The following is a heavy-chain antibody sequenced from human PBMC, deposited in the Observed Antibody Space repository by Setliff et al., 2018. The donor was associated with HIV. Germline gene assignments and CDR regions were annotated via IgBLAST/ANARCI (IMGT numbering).Heavy chain of an antibody. J-gene: IGHJ4*02. D-gene: IGHD3-22*01. CDR3: ARDSDYYDSSGRHIRLFDY. Sequence: SETLSLTCTVSGGSISSGSYYWSWIRQPAGKGLEWIGRINTSGSTNYNPSLKSRVTISVDTSKNQFSLKLSSVTAADMAVYYCARDSDYYDSSGRHIRLFDYWGQGTLVTVSS. V-gene: IGHV4-61*02. CDR1: GGSISSGSYY. CDR2: INTSGST.